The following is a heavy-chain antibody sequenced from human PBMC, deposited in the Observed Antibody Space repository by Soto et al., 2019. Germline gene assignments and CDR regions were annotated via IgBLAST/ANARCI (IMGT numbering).Heavy chain of an antibody. Sequence: SETLSLTCSVSGVSISSSRHYWAWTRQTPGQGLEWNGSGYQSGNTYYIPSLRTRVAVSVDTSTNQIYLRVKSVTASDTGVYFCARHALQNDFGLWGKGTPVTVSS. V-gene: IGHV4-39*01. D-gene: IGHD3-16*01. J-gene: IGHJ4*02. CDR2: GYQSGNT. CDR3: ARHALQNDFGL. CDR1: GVSISSSRHY.